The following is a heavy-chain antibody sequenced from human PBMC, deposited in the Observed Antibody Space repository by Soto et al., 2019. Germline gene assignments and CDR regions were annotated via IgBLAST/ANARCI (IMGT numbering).Heavy chain of an antibody. CDR3: AGYPPVSGNNYYYGMDV. J-gene: IGHJ6*02. CDR1: GYTFTSYA. V-gene: IGHV1-3*01. D-gene: IGHD6-19*01. Sequence: QVPLVQSGAEVKKPGASVKVSCKASGYTFTSYAMHWVRQAPGQRLEWMGWINAGNGNTKYSQKFQGRVTITRDTSASTAYMELSSLRSEDTAVYYCAGYPPVSGNNYYYGMDVWGQGTTVTVSS. CDR2: INAGNGNT.